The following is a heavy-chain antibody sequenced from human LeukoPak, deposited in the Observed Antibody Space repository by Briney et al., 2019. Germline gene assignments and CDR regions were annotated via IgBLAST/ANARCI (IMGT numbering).Heavy chain of an antibody. CDR1: GGSISSYY. Sequence: SETLSLTCTVSGGSISSYYWSWIRQPPGKELEWIGYIYYSGSTNYKPSLKSRVTISVDTSKNQFSLKLSSVTAADTAVYYCARGGYYGSGNDFRFDPWGQGTLVTVSS. V-gene: IGHV4-59*01. D-gene: IGHD3-10*01. CDR2: IYYSGST. CDR3: ARGGYYGSGNDFRFDP. J-gene: IGHJ5*02.